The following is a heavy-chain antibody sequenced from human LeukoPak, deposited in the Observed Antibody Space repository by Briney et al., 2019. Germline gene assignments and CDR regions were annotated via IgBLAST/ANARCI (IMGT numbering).Heavy chain of an antibody. V-gene: IGHV5-51*01. CDR1: GYSFTSYW. D-gene: IGHD1-7*01. Sequence: GESLKISCKGSGYSFTSYWIGWVRQMPGKGLEWMGVIYGANYTTIYSPPFHGQITISADKSISTAYLQWTSLKASDTAMYYCARRPAGTRTFDYWGQGALVTVSS. CDR2: IYGANYTT. CDR3: ARRPAGTRTFDY. J-gene: IGHJ4*02.